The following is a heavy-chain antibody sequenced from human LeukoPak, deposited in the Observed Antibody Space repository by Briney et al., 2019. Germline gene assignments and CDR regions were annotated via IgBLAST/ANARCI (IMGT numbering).Heavy chain of an antibody. D-gene: IGHD2-2*01. CDR1: GFTFSSYA. CDR2: ISYDGSNK. Sequence: GGSLRLSCAAPGFTFSSYAMHWVRQAPGKGLEWVAVISYDGSNKYYADSVKGRFTISRDNSKNTLYLQMNSLRAEDTAVYYCARDRSCSSTSCYEPYYYYGMDVWGKGTTVTVSS. V-gene: IGHV3-30*04. J-gene: IGHJ6*04. CDR3: ARDRSCSSTSCYEPYYYYGMDV.